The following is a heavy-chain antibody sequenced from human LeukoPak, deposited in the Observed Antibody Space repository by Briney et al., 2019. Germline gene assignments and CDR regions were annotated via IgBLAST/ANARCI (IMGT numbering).Heavy chain of an antibody. D-gene: IGHD2-21*02. CDR1: GGSFSGYY. CDR2: INHSGST. V-gene: IGHV4-34*01. J-gene: IGHJ6*02. CDR3: ARWGLLFRNYYYYVMDG. Sequence: SETLSLTCAVYGGSFSGYYWSWIRQPPGRGLEWIGEINHSGSTNYNPSLKSRVTISVDTSKNQFSLKLSSVTAADTAVYYCARWGLLFRNYYYYVMDGWGQGTTVTVSS.